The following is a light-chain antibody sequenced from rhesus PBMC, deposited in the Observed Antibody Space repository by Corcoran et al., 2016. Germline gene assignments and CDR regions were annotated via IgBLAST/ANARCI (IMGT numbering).Light chain of an antibody. CDR1: QAISSL. Sequence: DIQMTQSPSSLSASIGDTVTITCRASQAISSLLAWYQQKPGKAPKLLIYKASSLQRGVPSRFSGSGSRTDFTLTISSLQSEDFATYFCQHYSSRPLTFGGVTRVDLK. CDR3: QHYSSRPLT. CDR2: KAS. V-gene: IGKV1-22*01. J-gene: IGKJ4*01.